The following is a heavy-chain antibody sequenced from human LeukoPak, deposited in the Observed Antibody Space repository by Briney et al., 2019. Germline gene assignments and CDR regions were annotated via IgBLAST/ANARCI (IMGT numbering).Heavy chain of an antibody. CDR1: GFTFISYS. CDR2: ISSSSSYI. Sequence: GGSLRLSCAASGFTFISYSMNWVRQAPGKGLEWVSSISSSSSYIYYADSVKGRFTISRDNAKNSLYLQMNSLRAEDTAVYYCARDTAAYYDFWSGLSNWFDPWGQGTLVTVSS. V-gene: IGHV3-21*01. D-gene: IGHD3-3*01. J-gene: IGHJ5*02. CDR3: ARDTAAYYDFWSGLSNWFDP.